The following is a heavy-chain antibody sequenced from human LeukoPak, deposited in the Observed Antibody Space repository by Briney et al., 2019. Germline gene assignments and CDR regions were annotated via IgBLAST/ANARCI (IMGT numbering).Heavy chain of an antibody. CDR2: ISGSGGST. D-gene: IGHD2-15*01. CDR3: AKGMLLLDY. J-gene: IGHJ4*02. CDR1: GLTFSSYA. V-gene: IGHV3-23*01. Sequence: GGSLRLSCVVSGLTFSSYAMSWVRQAPGKGLEWVSAISGSGGSTYYADSVKGRFTISRDNSKNTLYLQMNSLRAEDTAVYYCAKGMLLLDYWGQGTLVTVSS.